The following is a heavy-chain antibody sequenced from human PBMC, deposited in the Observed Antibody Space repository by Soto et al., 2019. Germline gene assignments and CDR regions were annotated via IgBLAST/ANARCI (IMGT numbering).Heavy chain of an antibody. V-gene: IGHV1-8*01. CDR1: GYAFTSYD. Sequence: QVQLVQSGAEVKKPGASVKVSCKASGYAFTSYDINWVRKATGQGLEWMGWMNPNSGNTGYAQKSQGRVNMNSNTSISTAYMELSSLRSADTAVYYCAREKSYGYADYWGQGTLVTVSS. CDR2: MNPNSGNT. J-gene: IGHJ4*02. D-gene: IGHD5-18*01. CDR3: AREKSYGYADY.